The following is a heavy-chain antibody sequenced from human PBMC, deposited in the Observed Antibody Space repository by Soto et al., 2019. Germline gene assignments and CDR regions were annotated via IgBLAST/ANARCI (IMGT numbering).Heavy chain of an antibody. CDR3: ARAGGRNFYYGMEV. CDR1: VYTFTSYG. Sequence: ASVKVSCKASVYTFTSYGISWVRQSPGQGLEWMGWISAYNYNTNYAQKLQGRVTMTTDTFTSTAYMEVRSLRSDDTAVYYCARAGGRNFYYGMEVWGQGTKVTVYS. J-gene: IGHJ6*02. CDR2: ISAYNYNT. D-gene: IGHD2-8*02. V-gene: IGHV1-18*01.